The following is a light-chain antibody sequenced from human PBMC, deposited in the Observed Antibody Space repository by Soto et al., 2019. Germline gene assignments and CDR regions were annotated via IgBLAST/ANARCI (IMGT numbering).Light chain of an antibody. CDR3: QPSAASPTT. CDR2: GTS. Sequence: EIVLTQSPDTLSLSPGERATVSCSASQNVNSYLACYQHKPGQAPRLLIYGTSSRAIGIPGRFSGSGSGTDFTLTISRVEPEDLAVNCSQPSAASPTTFGQGARL. J-gene: IGKJ5*01. V-gene: IGKV3-20*01. CDR1: QNVNSY.